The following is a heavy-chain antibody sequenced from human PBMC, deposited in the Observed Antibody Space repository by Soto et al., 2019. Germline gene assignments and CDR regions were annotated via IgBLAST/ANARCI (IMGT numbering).Heavy chain of an antibody. CDR2: ISSSSSYI. J-gene: IGHJ4*02. CDR1: GFTFSSYS. D-gene: IGHD6-13*01. V-gene: IGHV3-21*01. Sequence: GGSLRLSCAASGFTFSSYSMNWVRQAPGKGLEWVPSISSSSSYIYYADSVKGRFTISRDNAKNSLYLQMNSLRAEDTAVYYCARDQYSSRSGTFDYWGQGTLVTVSS. CDR3: ARDQYSSRSGTFDY.